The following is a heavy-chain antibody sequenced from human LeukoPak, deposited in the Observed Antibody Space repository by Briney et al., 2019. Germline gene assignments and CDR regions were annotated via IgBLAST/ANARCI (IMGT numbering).Heavy chain of an antibody. Sequence: PSQTLSLTCTVSGGSISSGGYYWGWIRQPPGKGLEWIGSIYNSGSTYYNPSLESRVTISVDTSKNQFSLRLSSVTAADTAVYYCARQIVPLSRIRIDVWGQGTTVTVSS. J-gene: IGHJ6*02. CDR1: GGSISSGGYY. CDR3: ARQIVPLSRIRIDV. V-gene: IGHV4-39*01. D-gene: IGHD2-15*01. CDR2: IYNSGST.